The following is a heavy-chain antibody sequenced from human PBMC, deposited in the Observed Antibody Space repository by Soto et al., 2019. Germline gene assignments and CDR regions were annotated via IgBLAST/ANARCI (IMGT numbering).Heavy chain of an antibody. J-gene: IGHJ4*02. D-gene: IGHD5-18*01. CDR3: ARDSGIHLWPYYFDY. CDR1: GGSISSYY. CDR2: IYYSGST. Sequence: PSETLSLTCTVSGGSISSYYWSWIRQPPGKGLEWIGYIYYSGSTNYNPSLKSRVTISVDTSKNQFSLKLSSVTAADTAVYYCARDSGIHLWPYYFDYWGQGTLVTVSS. V-gene: IGHV4-59*01.